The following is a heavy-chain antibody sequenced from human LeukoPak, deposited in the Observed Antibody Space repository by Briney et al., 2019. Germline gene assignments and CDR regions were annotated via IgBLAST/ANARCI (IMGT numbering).Heavy chain of an antibody. V-gene: IGHV1-69-2*01. Sequence: GATVKISCKVSGYTFTDFYIHWVQEAPGKGLEWMGLVDPEDAGTTYAQKFRGRVAITADTSTDTAYLELNSLRSEDTAVYYCATTQLRDDFKGYALDVWGQGTRVTVSA. CDR3: ATTQLRDDFKGYALDV. CDR1: GYTFTDFY. J-gene: IGHJ3*01. D-gene: IGHD2-21*02. CDR2: VDPEDAGT.